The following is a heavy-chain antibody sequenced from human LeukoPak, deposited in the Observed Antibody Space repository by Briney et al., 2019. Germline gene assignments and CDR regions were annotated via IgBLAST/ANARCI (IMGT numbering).Heavy chain of an antibody. Sequence: SETLSLTCAVYGGSFSGYYWSWIRQPPGKGLERIGYIYYSGSTNYNPSLKSRVTISVDTSKNQFSLKLSSVTAADTAVYYCARSFGSDYWGQGTLVTVSS. CDR2: IYYSGST. D-gene: IGHD5-18*01. CDR3: ARSFGSDY. CDR1: GGSFSGYY. J-gene: IGHJ4*02. V-gene: IGHV4-59*01.